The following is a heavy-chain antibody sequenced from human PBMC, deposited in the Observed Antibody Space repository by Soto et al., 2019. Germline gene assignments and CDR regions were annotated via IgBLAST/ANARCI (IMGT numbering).Heavy chain of an antibody. Sequence: WGSLRLSCEASGFTFKNTELSWVRQAPGKGLEWVDNISGTGISKYYADSMKSRFIISIDNSRNTLYLQMNSLGAEETAIYYCASAGSVNEYKWDMNXWGQGTPVTVSX. D-gene: IGHD1-1*01. V-gene: IGHV3-23*01. J-gene: IGHJ4*02. CDR1: GFTFKNTE. CDR3: ASAGSVNEYKWDMNX. CDR2: ISGTGISK.